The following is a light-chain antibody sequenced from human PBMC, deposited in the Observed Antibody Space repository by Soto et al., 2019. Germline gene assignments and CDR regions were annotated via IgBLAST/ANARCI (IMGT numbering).Light chain of an antibody. CDR3: QQYGSSLIT. V-gene: IGKV3-20*01. CDR2: SSS. Sequence: IELPQSPGTLSLSPGERATLSCRASQSISSTLLAWYQQKTGQAPRLLIYSSSIRATGIPDRFSGSGSGTDFTLTISSLEPEDFAVYYCQQYGSSLITFGQGTRLEIK. J-gene: IGKJ5*01. CDR1: QSISSTL.